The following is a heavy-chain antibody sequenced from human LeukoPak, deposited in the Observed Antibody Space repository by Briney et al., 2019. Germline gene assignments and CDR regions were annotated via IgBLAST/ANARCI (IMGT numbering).Heavy chain of an antibody. Sequence: SETLSLTCTVSASSISSGYFWGWIRQPPGEGLEWIGSIYHNGDTYYTPSLKSRVSISIDTSKNQFSLKLSSVTAADTAVYFCARGGGLRWLYYYMDVWGRGTTVTVSS. CDR3: ARGGGLRWLYYYMDV. V-gene: IGHV4-38-2*02. CDR2: IYHNGDT. D-gene: IGHD3-16*01. CDR1: ASSISSGYF. J-gene: IGHJ6*03.